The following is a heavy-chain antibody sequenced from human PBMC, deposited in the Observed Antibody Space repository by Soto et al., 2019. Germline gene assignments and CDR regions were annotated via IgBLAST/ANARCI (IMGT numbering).Heavy chain of an antibody. D-gene: IGHD3-10*01. CDR2: IYYSGST. Sequence: QLQLQESGPGLVKPSETLSLTCTVSGGSISSSSYYWGWIRQPPGKGLEWIGSIYYSGSTYYNPSLKSRVTISVDTSKNQFSLKLSSVTAADTAVYYCARGPDGSGSFYYFDYWGQGTLVTVSS. V-gene: IGHV4-39*01. CDR3: ARGPDGSGSFYYFDY. J-gene: IGHJ4*02. CDR1: GGSISSSSYY.